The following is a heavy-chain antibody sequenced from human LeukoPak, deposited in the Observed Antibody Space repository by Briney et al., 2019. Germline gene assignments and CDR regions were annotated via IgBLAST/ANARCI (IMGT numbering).Heavy chain of an antibody. Sequence: KSSQTLSLTCTVSGGPISSGGYYWSWIRQHPGKGLEWIGYIYYSGSTDYNPSLKSRVTMSVDTSKNHFSLKLSSVSAADTAVNYCGRRVYWDYVWGSLVDYWGQGMLVTVSS. D-gene: IGHD3-16*01. CDR2: IYYSGST. CDR3: GRRVYWDYVWGSLVDY. CDR1: GGPISSGGYY. V-gene: IGHV4-31*03. J-gene: IGHJ4*02.